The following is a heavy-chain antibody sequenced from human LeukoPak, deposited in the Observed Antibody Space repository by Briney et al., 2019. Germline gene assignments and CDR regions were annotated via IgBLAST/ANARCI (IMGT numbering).Heavy chain of an antibody. CDR1: GYTFTTYN. CDR3: ARGNGYY. V-gene: IGHV1-46*01. J-gene: IGHJ4*02. D-gene: IGHD6-19*01. CDR2: IYAGSSST. Sequence: ASVKVSCKASGYTFTTYNIHWVRQAPGQGLEWMGRIYAGSSSTIYAQKFQGRVTITRDTSTSTVYMELSSLGSEDTAVYYCARGNGYYWGQGTLVTVSS.